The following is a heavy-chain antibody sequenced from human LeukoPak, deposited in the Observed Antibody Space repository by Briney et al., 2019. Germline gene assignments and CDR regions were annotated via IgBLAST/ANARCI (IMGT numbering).Heavy chain of an antibody. Sequence: GASVKVSCKASGYTFTGYYMHWVRQAPGQGLEWMGWISAYNGNTNYAQKLQGRVTMTTDTSTSTAYMELRSLRSDDTAVYYCARAGLSSFHYYGMGVWGQGTTVTVSS. CDR3: ARAGLSSFHYYGMGV. V-gene: IGHV1-18*04. CDR2: ISAYNGNT. D-gene: IGHD2-2*01. J-gene: IGHJ6*02. CDR1: GYTFTGYY.